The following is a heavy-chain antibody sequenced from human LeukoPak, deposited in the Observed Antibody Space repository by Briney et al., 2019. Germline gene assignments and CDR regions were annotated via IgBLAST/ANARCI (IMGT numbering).Heavy chain of an antibody. J-gene: IGHJ3*02. CDR1: GGSISSYY. D-gene: IGHD5-24*01. V-gene: IGHV4-59*01. CDR3: ARDWEEIGAFDI. Sequence: NPSETLSLTCTVSGGSISSYYWSWIRQPSVKGLGWIGYIYHSGSTNYNPSLKSRVTISVDTSKNQFSLKLSSVTAADTAVYYCARDWEEIGAFDIWGQGTMVTVSS. CDR2: IYHSGST.